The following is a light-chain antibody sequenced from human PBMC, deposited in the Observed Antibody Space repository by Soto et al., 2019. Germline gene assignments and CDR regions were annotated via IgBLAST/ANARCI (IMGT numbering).Light chain of an antibody. Sequence: LTQPASVSGSRGQSITISCTGTSSNVGSYNFVSWYRQYPGKAPELIIYEVSQRPSTFFNRFSGSKSGNTASLTISGLQSDDEADYYCCSYAGNNALVFGGGTKVTVL. CDR2: EVS. V-gene: IGLV2-23*02. CDR1: SSNVGSYNF. CDR3: CSYAGNNALV. J-gene: IGLJ3*02.